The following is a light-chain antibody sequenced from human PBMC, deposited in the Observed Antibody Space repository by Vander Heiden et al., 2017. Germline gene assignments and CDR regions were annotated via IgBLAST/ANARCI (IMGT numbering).Light chain of an antibody. CDR1: SSNIGAGYD. J-gene: IGLJ3*02. Sequence: QSVLTQPPSVSGAPGQRVTIPCTGSSSNIGAGYDVHWYQLLPGTADKLLIYGNSNRPSGVPDRFSGSKSGTSASLAIAGLQAEDEADYYCQSYDSSLSVVFGGGTKLTVL. V-gene: IGLV1-40*01. CDR3: QSYDSSLSVV. CDR2: GNS.